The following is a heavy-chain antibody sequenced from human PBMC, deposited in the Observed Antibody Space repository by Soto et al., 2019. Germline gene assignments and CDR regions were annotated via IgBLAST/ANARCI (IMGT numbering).Heavy chain of an antibody. CDR2: TYYSSKWYN. V-gene: IGHV6-1*01. D-gene: IGHD6-13*01. CDR3: ARDYGEQLAI. J-gene: IGHJ3*02. CDR1: VDSVSSNSAA. Sequence: HAQTLSLTCAISVDSVSSNSAAWNWIRQSPSRGLEWLGRTYYSSKWYNDYAVYVKSRITINLDTSKNQFSLQLNSVTPEDTAVYYCARDYGEQLAIWGQGTMVNVSS.